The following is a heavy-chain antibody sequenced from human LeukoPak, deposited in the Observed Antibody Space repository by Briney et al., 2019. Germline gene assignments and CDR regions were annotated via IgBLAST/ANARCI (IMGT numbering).Heavy chain of an antibody. Sequence: SETLSPTCTVSGGSLSNGNYYWAWIRQPPGTGPEWIGSIYYTGNTYYNPSLKSRVTMSVDTSKNQFSLKLSSVTAADSAVYYCARRNSGTYYGLFDPWGQGTLVTVSS. CDR1: GGSLSNGNYY. V-gene: IGHV4-39*01. CDR2: IYYTGNT. CDR3: ARRNSGTYYGLFDP. D-gene: IGHD1-26*01. J-gene: IGHJ5*02.